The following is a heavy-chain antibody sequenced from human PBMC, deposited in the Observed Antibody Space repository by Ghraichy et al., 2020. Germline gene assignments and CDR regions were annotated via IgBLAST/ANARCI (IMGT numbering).Heavy chain of an antibody. D-gene: IGHD6-13*01. V-gene: IGHV4-39*01. CDR3: ARLLLKYAAGTDPWFDP. J-gene: IGHJ5*02. CDR2: IYYSGST. Sequence: SETLSLTCTVSGGSISSSSYYWGWIRQPPGKGLEWIGSIYYSGSTYYNPSLKSRVTISVDTSKNQFSLKLSSVTAADTAVYYCARLLLKYAAGTDPWFDPWGQGTLVTVSS. CDR1: GGSISSSSYY.